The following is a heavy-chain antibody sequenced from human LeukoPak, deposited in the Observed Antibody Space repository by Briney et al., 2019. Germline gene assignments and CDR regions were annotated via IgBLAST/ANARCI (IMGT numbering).Heavy chain of an antibody. Sequence: PSETLSLTCTVSGGSISSGGSYWSWIRQPAGKGLEWIGRIHPSGSISYNPSLVSRVTISLDTSKNQFSLKLSSVTAADTAVYYCARGHCYSTYCPRGIWFDPWGQGSLVTVSS. J-gene: IGHJ5*02. V-gene: IGHV4-61*02. CDR2: IHPSGSI. CDR3: ARGHCYSTYCPRGIWFDP. CDR1: GGSISSGGSY. D-gene: IGHD2/OR15-2a*01.